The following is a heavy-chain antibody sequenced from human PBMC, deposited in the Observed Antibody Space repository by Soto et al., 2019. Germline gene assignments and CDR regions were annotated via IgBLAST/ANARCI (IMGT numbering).Heavy chain of an antibody. J-gene: IGHJ5*02. Sequence: GGSLRLSCAASGFTFSSYAMSWVRQAPGKGLEWVSAISGSGGSTYYADSVKGRFTISRDNSKNTLYLQMNSLRAEDTAVYYCAKDVLGVLITDNWFDPWGQATLVTVSS. V-gene: IGHV3-23*01. CDR1: GFTFSSYA. CDR3: AKDVLGVLITDNWFDP. CDR2: ISGSGGST. D-gene: IGHD3-3*01.